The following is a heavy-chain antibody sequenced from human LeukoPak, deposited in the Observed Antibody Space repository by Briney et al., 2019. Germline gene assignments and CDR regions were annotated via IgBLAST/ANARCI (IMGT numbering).Heavy chain of an antibody. CDR1: GFTFSNYG. V-gene: IGHV3-30*18. J-gene: IGHJ4*02. CDR3: AKDMYSGYENPSQLFDY. Sequence: GGSLRLSCAASGFTFSNYGMHWVRQAPGKGLEWVAVISYDGSNKYYADSVKGRFTISRDNSKNTLYLQMNSLRAEDTAVYYCAKDMYSGYENPSQLFDYWGQGTLVTVSS. D-gene: IGHD5-12*01. CDR2: ISYDGSNK.